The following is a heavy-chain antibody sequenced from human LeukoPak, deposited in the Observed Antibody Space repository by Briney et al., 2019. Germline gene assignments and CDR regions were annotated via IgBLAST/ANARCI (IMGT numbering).Heavy chain of an antibody. CDR3: ARDMRNYYVTIDY. CDR1: GFTFSAYW. J-gene: IGHJ4*02. CDR2: IKQDGVET. V-gene: IGHV3-7*01. Sequence: GGSLRLSCAASGFTFSAYWMSWVRQAPGKGLEWLANIKQDGVETYHVDSVRGQFTISRDNAKNSLFLQMNDLRAEDTAIYYCARDMRNYYVTIDYWGQGTLVTVSS. D-gene: IGHD1-26*01.